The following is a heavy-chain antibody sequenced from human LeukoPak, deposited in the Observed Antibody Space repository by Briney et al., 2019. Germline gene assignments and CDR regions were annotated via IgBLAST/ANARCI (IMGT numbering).Heavy chain of an antibody. J-gene: IGHJ3*02. D-gene: IGHD5-24*01. Sequence: GGSLRLSCVASGSTLSNIAVNWVRQAPGRGLEWVSSINGPGIYTKYADSVKGRFTISRDNSQNTVYLQMNALRAEDTAVYYCASRRITEIKGAFDIWGQGTMVTVSS. CDR2: INGPGIYT. CDR1: GSTLSNIA. V-gene: IGHV3-23*01. CDR3: ASRRITEIKGAFDI.